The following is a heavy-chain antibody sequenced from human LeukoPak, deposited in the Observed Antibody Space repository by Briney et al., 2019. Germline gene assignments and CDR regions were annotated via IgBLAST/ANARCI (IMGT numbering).Heavy chain of an antibody. V-gene: IGHV4-4*07. CDR3: ARAPCGGSCHDDY. CDR1: GGSISSYF. Sequence: PSETLSLTCTVSGGSISSYFWSWIRQPAGKGLEWIGRISNSGRSNYNPSLKSRLTMSIDTSKNQFSLKLSSVSAADTAVYYCARAPCGGSCHDDYWGQGTLVTVSS. CDR2: ISNSGRS. J-gene: IGHJ4*02. D-gene: IGHD2-21*01.